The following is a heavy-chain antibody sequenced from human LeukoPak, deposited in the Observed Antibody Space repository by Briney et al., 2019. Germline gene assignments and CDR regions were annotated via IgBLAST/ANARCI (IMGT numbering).Heavy chain of an antibody. CDR1: GFTFSSYW. J-gene: IGHJ4*02. Sequence: GGSLRLSCAACGFTFSSYWMSWVRQAPGKGLEWVASIKQDGSEKYCVDSVKGRFTISRNNAKNSLYLQMNSLRAEDTAVYYCAREFSSGWYYFDYWGQGTLVTVSS. V-gene: IGHV3-7*01. D-gene: IGHD6-19*01. CDR2: IKQDGSEK. CDR3: AREFSSGWYYFDY.